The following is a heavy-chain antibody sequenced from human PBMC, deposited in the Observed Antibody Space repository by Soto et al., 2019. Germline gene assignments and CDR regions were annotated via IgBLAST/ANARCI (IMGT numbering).Heavy chain of an antibody. CDR3: ARHGYNYGGGYFDY. J-gene: IGHJ4*02. CDR1: GAPAISHN. D-gene: IGHD5-18*01. V-gene: IGHV3-66*04. Sequence: EVQLVESGGGLVQPGGSLGPPVEAPGAPAISHNLAWSRQLPGKGLEWVSVIYSGGSTYYADSVKGRFTISRDNSKNTLYLQMNSLRAEDTAVYYCARHGYNYGGGYFDYWGQGTLVTVSS. CDR2: IYSGGST.